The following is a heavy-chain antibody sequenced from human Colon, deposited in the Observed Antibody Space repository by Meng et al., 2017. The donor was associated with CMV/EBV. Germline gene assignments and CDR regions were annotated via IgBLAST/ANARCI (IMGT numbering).Heavy chain of an antibody. V-gene: IGHV2-5*01. CDR1: FSLIAVQLS. CDR2: VYWNDDK. CDR3: AHGGSGYDFGAGGFDY. D-gene: IGHD5-12*01. Sequence: FSLIAVQLSVGWVRPPPGKALEWLALVYWNDDKRYNPSLKNRLTVTKDTSTNQVVLRVTNMDPVDSGTYFCAHGGSGYDFGAGGFDYWGQGTLVTVSS. J-gene: IGHJ4*02.